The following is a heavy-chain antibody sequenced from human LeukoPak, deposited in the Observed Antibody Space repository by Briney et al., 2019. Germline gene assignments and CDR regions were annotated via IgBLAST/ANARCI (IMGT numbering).Heavy chain of an antibody. CDR3: ARDSPESLDAFDI. V-gene: IGHV4-4*07. CDR1: GGSISSYC. CDR2: IYPSGST. Sequence: PSETLSLTCTVSGGSISSYCWSWIRQPAGKGLEWIGRIYPSGSTNYNPSLKGRATMSVDTSKNQFSLKVNSVTAADTAVYYCARDSPESLDAFDIWGQGTMVTVSS. J-gene: IGHJ3*02.